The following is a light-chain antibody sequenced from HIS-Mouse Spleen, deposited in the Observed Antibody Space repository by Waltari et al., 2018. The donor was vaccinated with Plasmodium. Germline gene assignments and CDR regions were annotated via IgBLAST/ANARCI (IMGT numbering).Light chain of an antibody. J-gene: IGLJ2*01. CDR1: ALTKQY. Sequence: SYELTQQPSVSVSPGQTARRNCSGDALTKQYDYWYKHKPGQAPVLVIYKDSERPSGIPERFSGSSSGTTVTLTISGVQAEDEADYYCQSADSSGTYRVFGGGTKLTVL. CDR3: QSADSSGTYRV. V-gene: IGLV3-25*03. CDR2: KDS.